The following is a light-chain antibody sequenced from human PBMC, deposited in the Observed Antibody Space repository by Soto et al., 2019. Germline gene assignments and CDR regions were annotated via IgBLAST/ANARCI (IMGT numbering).Light chain of an antibody. Sequence: DIPMTQSPSTLSASVGDIVTITCRASQSISNWLAWYQQKPGKAPKLLIYKTSNLDSGVPSRFSGSGSGTEFSLTISSLQPDDFATYYCQQYNSFSLTFGGGTRVEIK. CDR2: KTS. J-gene: IGKJ4*01. CDR3: QQYNSFSLT. V-gene: IGKV1-5*03. CDR1: QSISNW.